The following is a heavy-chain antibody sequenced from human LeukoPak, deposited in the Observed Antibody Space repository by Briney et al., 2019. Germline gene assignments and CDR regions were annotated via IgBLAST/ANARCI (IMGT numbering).Heavy chain of an antibody. J-gene: IGHJ4*02. D-gene: IGHD6-13*01. CDR2: IYYSGDT. CDR3: AKSGADYSSWFLLPFDY. Sequence: SETLSLTCSVSGGSISSYYWTWIRQPPGKGLEWIGYIYYSGDTNYNPSLKSRVTISVDTSKNQFSLKLSSVTAADTAVYYCAKSGADYSSWFLLPFDYWGQGTLVTVSS. CDR1: GGSISSYY. V-gene: IGHV4-59*01.